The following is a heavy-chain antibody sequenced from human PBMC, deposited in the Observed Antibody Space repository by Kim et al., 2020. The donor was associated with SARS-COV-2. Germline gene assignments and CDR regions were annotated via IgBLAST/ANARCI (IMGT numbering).Heavy chain of an antibody. V-gene: IGHV1-2*04. D-gene: IGHD3-10*01. CDR2: INPNSGGT. CDR3: ATMTRPLYYGSGSYYYYGMDV. CDR1: GYTFTGYY. J-gene: IGHJ6*02. Sequence: ASVKVSCKASGYTFTGYYMHWVRQAPGQGLEWMGWINPNSGGTNYAQKFQGWVTMTRDTSISTAYMELSRLRSDDTAVYYCATMTRPLYYGSGSYYYYGMDVWGQGTTVTVSS.